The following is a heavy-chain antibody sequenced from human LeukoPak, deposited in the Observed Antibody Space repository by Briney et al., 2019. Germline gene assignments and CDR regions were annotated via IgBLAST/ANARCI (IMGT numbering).Heavy chain of an antibody. CDR1: GGSFSGYY. CDR3: ARGHRTTVVRDPPQGFDY. CDR2: INHSGST. Sequence: SETLSLTCAVYGGSFSGYYWSWIRQPPGKGLEWIGEINHSGSTNYNPSLKSRVTISVDTSKNQFSLKLSSVTAADTAVYYCARGHRTTVVRDPPQGFDYWGQGTLVTVSS. J-gene: IGHJ4*02. V-gene: IGHV4-34*01. D-gene: IGHD4-23*01.